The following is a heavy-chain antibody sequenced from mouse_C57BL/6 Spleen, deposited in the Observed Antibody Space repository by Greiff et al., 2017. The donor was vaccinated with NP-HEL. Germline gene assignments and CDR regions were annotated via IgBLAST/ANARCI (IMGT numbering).Heavy chain of an antibody. J-gene: IGHJ4*01. D-gene: IGHD4-1*01. CDR3: ARQGNWDWAMDY. CDR2: ISGGGGNT. V-gene: IGHV5-9*01. CDR1: GFTFSSYT. Sequence: EVQGVESGGGLVKPGGSLKLSCAASGFTFSSYTMSWVRQTPEKRLEWVATISGGGGNTYYPDSVKGRFTISRDNAKNTLYLQMSSLRSEDTALYYCARQGNWDWAMDYWGQGTSVTVSS.